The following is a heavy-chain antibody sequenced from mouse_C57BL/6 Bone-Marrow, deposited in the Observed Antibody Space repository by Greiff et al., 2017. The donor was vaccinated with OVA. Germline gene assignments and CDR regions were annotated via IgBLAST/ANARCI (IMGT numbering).Heavy chain of an antibody. Sequence: VQLQQPGAELVKPGASVKLSCKASGYTFTSYWMHWVKQRPGRGLEWIGRIDPNSGGTKYNEKFKSKATLTVDKPSSTAYMQLSSLTSEDSAVYYCARYYCGSSPQWYFDVWGTGTTVTVSS. CDR2: IDPNSGGT. V-gene: IGHV1-72*01. J-gene: IGHJ1*03. D-gene: IGHD1-1*01. CDR1: GYTFTSYW. CDR3: ARYYCGSSPQWYFDV.